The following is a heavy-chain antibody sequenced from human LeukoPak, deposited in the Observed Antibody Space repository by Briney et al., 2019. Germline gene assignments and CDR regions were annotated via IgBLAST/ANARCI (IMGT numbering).Heavy chain of an antibody. Sequence: PSETLSLTCGVSGYSLSSGYYWGWIRQPPGKGLEWIGRIYHSGSTYYNPSLKSRVTISVDTSKNQFSLKLSSVTAADTAVYYCARHVSLDIVVVPAAISVWGQGTMVTVSS. CDR2: IYHSGST. V-gene: IGHV4-38-2*01. D-gene: IGHD2-2*01. CDR1: GYSLSSGYY. J-gene: IGHJ3*01. CDR3: ARHVSLDIVVVPAAISV.